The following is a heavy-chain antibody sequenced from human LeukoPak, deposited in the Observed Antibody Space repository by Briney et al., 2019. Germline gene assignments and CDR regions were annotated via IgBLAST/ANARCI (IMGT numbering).Heavy chain of an antibody. CDR1: GFTFDDYA. Sequence: GGSLRLSCAASGFTFDDYAMHWVRQAPGKGLEWVSGISWNSGSTAYADSVKGRFTISRDNAKNSLYLQMNSLRAEDTAFYYCARDLWGSSSSQLATFDYWGQGTLVTVSS. CDR2: ISWNSGST. J-gene: IGHJ4*02. D-gene: IGHD6-6*01. CDR3: ARDLWGSSSSQLATFDY. V-gene: IGHV3-9*01.